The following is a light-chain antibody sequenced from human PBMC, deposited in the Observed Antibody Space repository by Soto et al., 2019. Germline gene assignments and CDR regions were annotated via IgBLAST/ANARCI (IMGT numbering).Light chain of an antibody. J-gene: IGLJ1*01. CDR2: DVS. V-gene: IGLV2-14*01. CDR3: TSYTSRSTIV. CDR1: SSDVGGYNY. Sequence: QSALTQPASVSGSPGQSINLSFTGTSSDVGGYNYVSWYQQHPGNAPKLMIYDVSKRPSGVSNRFSGSKSGNTASLTISGLQAEDEADYYFTSYTSRSTIVLGNGTKLTVL.